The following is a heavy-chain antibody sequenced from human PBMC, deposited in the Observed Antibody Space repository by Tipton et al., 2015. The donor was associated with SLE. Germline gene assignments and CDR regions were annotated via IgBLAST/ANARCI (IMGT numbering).Heavy chain of an antibody. Sequence: QSGPEVKKPGESLKISCKGSGYSFTSYWIGWVRQMPGKGLEWMGIIYPGDSDSRYSPSFQGRVTISADKSISTAYLQWRSLKASDTAIYYCARQGPYCGGYCYFDYWGQGTLVTVS. J-gene: IGHJ4*02. CDR1: GYSFTSYW. D-gene: IGHD2-21*01. V-gene: IGHV5-51*01. CDR2: IYPGDSDS. CDR3: ARQGPYCGGYCYFDY.